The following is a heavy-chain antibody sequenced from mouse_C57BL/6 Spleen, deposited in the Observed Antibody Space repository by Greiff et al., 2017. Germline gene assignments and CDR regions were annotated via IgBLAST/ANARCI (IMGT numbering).Heavy chain of an antibody. CDR1: GYTFTSYW. J-gene: IGHJ4*01. Sequence: QVQLQQPGAELVKPGASVKMSCKASGYTFTSYWITWVKQRPGQGLAWIGDIYPGSGSTNYNEKFKSKATLTVDTSSSTAYMQLSSLTSEDSAVYYCARHYDYYYAMDYWGQGTSVTVSS. D-gene: IGHD2-4*01. CDR3: ARHYDYYYAMDY. CDR2: IYPGSGST. V-gene: IGHV1-55*01.